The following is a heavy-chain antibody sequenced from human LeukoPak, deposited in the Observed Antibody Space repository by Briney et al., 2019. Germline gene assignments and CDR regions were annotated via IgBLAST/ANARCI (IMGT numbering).Heavy chain of an antibody. CDR1: GFTFSNYA. D-gene: IGHD2-2*01. V-gene: IGHV3-23*01. CDR2: ISGSGAST. J-gene: IGHJ4*02. Sequence: GGSLRLSCAASGFTFSNYAMSWARQAPGKGLEWVSAISGSGASTYYADSVKGRFTISRDNSKNTLYLQMNSLRAEDTAIYYCAKAALRYQLLSSLDYWGQGTLVTVSS. CDR3: AKAALRYQLLSSLDY.